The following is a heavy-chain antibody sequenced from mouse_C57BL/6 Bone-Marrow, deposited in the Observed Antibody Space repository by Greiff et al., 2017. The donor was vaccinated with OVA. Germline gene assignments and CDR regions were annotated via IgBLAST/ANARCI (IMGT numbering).Heavy chain of an antibody. CDR2: IDPENGDT. V-gene: IGHV14-4*01. D-gene: IGHD2-2*01. CDR3: TTDYGYYWYFDV. CDR1: GFNIKDDY. J-gene: IGHJ1*03. Sequence: EVQLQQSGAELVRPGASVKLSCTASGFNIKDDYMHWVKQRPEQGLEWIGWIDPENGDTEYASKFQGKATITAATSSNTAYLQLSSLTSEDNAVYYCTTDYGYYWYFDVWGTGTTVTVSS.